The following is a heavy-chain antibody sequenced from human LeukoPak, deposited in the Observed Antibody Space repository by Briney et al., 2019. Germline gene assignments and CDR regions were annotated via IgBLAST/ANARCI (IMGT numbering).Heavy chain of an antibody. CDR1: GGSFSGYY. V-gene: IGHV4-34*01. D-gene: IGHD3-22*01. CDR3: AIPGGYYDSSPPAY. CDR2: INHSGST. Sequence: SETLSLTCAVYGGSFSGYYWSWIRQPPGKGLGWIGEINHSGSTNYNPSLKSRVTISVDTSKNQFSLKLSSVTAADTAVYYCAIPGGYYDSSPPAYWGQGTLVTVSS. J-gene: IGHJ4*02.